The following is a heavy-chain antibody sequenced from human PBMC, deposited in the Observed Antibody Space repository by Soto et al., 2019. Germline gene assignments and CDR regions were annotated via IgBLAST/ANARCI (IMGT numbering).Heavy chain of an antibody. J-gene: IGHJ6*02. CDR1: GFTVNSNY. Sequence: EVQVLATGGGLIQPGGSLRLSCAASGFTVNSNYMSWVRQAPGEGLQWVSITNTGGTTYYADSVKGRFTVSRDNSKNTLYLQMNRRRAEDTAVYYCANGDGFSLAVWGQGTTVSVSS. D-gene: IGHD3-3*01. CDR3: ANGDGFSLAV. CDR2: TNTGGTT. V-gene: IGHV3-53*02.